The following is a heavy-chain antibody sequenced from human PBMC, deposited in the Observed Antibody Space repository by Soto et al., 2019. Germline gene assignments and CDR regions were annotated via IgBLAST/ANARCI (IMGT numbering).Heavy chain of an antibody. CDR1: GGSISSGGYY. Sequence: QVQLQESGPGLVKPSQTLSLACSVSGGSISSGGYYWCWVRQHPGKGLEWIGYIDYSGSTNYNPSLKSRLSMSVPTSKNHFSLQLTSGTAADTAVYYCARRDSGYIHGPPHYYYGLDVWGQGTTVTVSS. V-gene: IGHV4-31*03. J-gene: IGHJ6*02. D-gene: IGHD5-18*01. CDR2: IDYSGST. CDR3: ARRDSGYIHGPPHYYYGLDV.